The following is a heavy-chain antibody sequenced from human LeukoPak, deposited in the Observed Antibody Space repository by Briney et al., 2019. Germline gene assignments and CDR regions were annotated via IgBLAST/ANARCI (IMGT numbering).Heavy chain of an antibody. CDR1: GGSISSYY. CDR2: IYSSGST. V-gene: IGHV4-4*07. D-gene: IGHD5-18*01. J-gene: IGHJ3*02. CDR3: ARFLGYSYNGGNIDRAFDI. Sequence: SESLSLTCTVSGGSISSYYWGWIRQPAGKGQEWIGGIYSSGSTKYNTSLKSLVAISGDMSKNQFYLNLRSVTAADTAVYYCARFLGYSYNGGNIDRAFDIWGQGTMVTVSS.